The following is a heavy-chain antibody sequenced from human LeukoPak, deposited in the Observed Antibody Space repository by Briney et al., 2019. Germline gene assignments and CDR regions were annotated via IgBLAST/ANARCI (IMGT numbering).Heavy chain of an antibody. CDR3: ARRKVPAANDF. V-gene: IGHV1-69*13. CDR1: GGTFSSYA. Sequence: ASVEVSCKASGGTFSSYAISWVRQAPGQGLEWMGGIIPIFGTANYAQKFQGRVTITADESTSTAYMELSSLRSEDTAVYYCARRKVPAANDFWGQGTLVTVSS. J-gene: IGHJ4*02. D-gene: IGHD2-2*01. CDR2: IIPIFGTA.